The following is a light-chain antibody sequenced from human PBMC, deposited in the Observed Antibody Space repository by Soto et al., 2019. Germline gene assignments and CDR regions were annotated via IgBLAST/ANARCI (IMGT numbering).Light chain of an antibody. V-gene: IGKV3-20*01. CDR1: QTVSSSY. CDR2: GAS. Sequence: ESVLTQSPGTRSLSPGERATLSCRASQTVSSSYLAWYQQTPGQAPRLLIYGASSRATGIPDRFSGSGSGTDFTLTISRLEPEDFAVYYCQQYGSSPLWTFGQGTKVDIK. J-gene: IGKJ1*01. CDR3: QQYGSSPLWT.